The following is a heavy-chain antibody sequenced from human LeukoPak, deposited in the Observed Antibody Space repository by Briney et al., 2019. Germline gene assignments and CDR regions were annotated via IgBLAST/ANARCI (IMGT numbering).Heavy chain of an antibody. CDR2: ISSGGATT. CDR1: GFTFSSSA. J-gene: IGHJ5*02. CDR3: AKGRQGFDP. V-gene: IGHV3-23*01. Sequence: PGGSLRLSCAASGFTFSSSAMSWVRQAPGKGLEWVSAISSGGATTYYTDSVKGRFTISRDNSKNTLYLQMNTLRAEDTALYYCAKGRQGFDPWGQATLVTVSS.